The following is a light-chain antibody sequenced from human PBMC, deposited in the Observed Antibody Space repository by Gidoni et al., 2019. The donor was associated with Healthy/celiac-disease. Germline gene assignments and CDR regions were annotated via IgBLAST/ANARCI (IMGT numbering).Light chain of an antibody. CDR1: QSISSY. Sequence: DIQMTQSPSSLSASVGDRVTITCRASQSISSYLNWYQQKPGKAPKLMIYAASSLQSGVPSRFSGSGSGTDFTLTISSLQPEDFATYDCQQSYSTPRSSGAFGQGTKVEIK. CDR3: QQSYSTPRSSGA. CDR2: AAS. J-gene: IGKJ1*01. V-gene: IGKV1-39*01.